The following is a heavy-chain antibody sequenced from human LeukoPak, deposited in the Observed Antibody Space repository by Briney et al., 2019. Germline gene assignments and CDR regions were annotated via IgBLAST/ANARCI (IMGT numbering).Heavy chain of an antibody. D-gene: IGHD3-9*01. J-gene: IGHJ4*02. Sequence: SETLSLTCAVYGGSFSGYYWSWIRQPPGKGLEWIGEINHSGSTNYNPSLKSRVTISVDTSKNQFSLKLSSVTAADTAVYCCARRRLRYFDWLSSAGSGSIDYWGQGTLVTVSS. V-gene: IGHV4-34*01. CDR2: INHSGST. CDR3: ARRRLRYFDWLSSAGSGSIDY. CDR1: GGSFSGYY.